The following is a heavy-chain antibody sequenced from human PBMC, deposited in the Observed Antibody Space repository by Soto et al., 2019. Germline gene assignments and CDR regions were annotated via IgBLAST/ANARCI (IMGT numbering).Heavy chain of an antibody. CDR1: GGTFSSYA. CDR2: IIPIFGTA. D-gene: IGHD5-18*01. V-gene: IGHV1-69*13. J-gene: IGHJ6*02. Sequence: SVKVSCKASGGTFSSYAISWVRQAPGQGLEWMGGIIPIFGTANYAQKFQGRVTITADESTSTAYMELSSLRSEDTAVYYCARDKGIQLWSNYYYYGMDVWGQGTTVTVSS. CDR3: ARDKGIQLWSNYYYYGMDV.